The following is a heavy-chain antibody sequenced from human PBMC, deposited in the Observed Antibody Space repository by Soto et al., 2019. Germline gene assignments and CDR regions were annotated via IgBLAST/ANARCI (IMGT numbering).Heavy chain of an antibody. Sequence: PSGTVSRTCTVSGGSISSGDSYWSRVRQPQGKGLELIGYIYYSGSTYYSPFLKRRVTFPVETSKNEFSLKPTSVTAADTAVYYCARDEINSDYYSGMDVWGQGTTVTVS. CDR1: GGSISSGDSY. CDR3: ARDEINSDYYSGMDV. V-gene: IGHV4-30-4*02. CDR2: IYYSGST. J-gene: IGHJ6*02. D-gene: IGHD3-10*01.